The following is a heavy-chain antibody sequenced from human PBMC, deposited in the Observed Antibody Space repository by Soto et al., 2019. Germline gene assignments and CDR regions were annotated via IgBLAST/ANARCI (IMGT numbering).Heavy chain of an antibody. J-gene: IGHJ6*02. CDR3: AKESSGYDYVLYYYYGMDV. D-gene: IGHD5-12*01. Sequence: EVQLLESGGGLVQPGGSLRLSCAASGFTFSSYAMSRVRQAPGKGLEWVSAISGSGGSTYYADSVKGRFTISRDNSKNTLYLQMNSLRAEDTAVYHCAKESSGYDYVLYYYYGMDVWGQGTTVTVSS. CDR2: ISGSGGST. CDR1: GFTFSSYA. V-gene: IGHV3-23*01.